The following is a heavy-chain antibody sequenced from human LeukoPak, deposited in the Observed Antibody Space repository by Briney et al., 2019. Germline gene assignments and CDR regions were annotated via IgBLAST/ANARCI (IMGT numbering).Heavy chain of an antibody. Sequence: HPGGSLRLSCAASGFTSSSYEMNWVRQAPGKGLEWVSYISSSGSTIYYADSVKGRFTISRDNAKNSLYLQMNSLRAEDTAVYYCASTRKWELLGFDYWGQGTLVTVSS. CDR1: GFTSSSYE. J-gene: IGHJ4*02. V-gene: IGHV3-48*03. CDR3: ASTRKWELLGFDY. D-gene: IGHD1-26*01. CDR2: ISSSGSTI.